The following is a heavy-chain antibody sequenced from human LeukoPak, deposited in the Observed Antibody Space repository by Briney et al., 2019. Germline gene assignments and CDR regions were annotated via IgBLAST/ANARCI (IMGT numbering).Heavy chain of an antibody. J-gene: IGHJ5*02. CDR2: ISGSGGST. Sequence: GGSLRLSCAASGFTFSSYAMSWVRQAPGKGLEWVSAISGSGGSTYYADSVKGRFTISRDNAKNSLYLQMNSLRAEDTAVYYCARAGSGRSPDWFDPWGQGTLVTVSS. CDR3: ARAGSGRSPDWFDP. CDR1: GFTFSSYA. D-gene: IGHD1-26*01. V-gene: IGHV3-23*01.